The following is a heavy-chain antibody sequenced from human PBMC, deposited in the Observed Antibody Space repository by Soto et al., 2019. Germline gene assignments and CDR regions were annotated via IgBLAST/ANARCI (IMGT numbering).Heavy chain of an antibody. J-gene: IGHJ4*02. V-gene: IGHV3-21*01. CDR1: GFTFSSYS. CDR3: ARDLTVTTPTPLGY. Sequence: VQLVESGGGLVKPGGSLRLSCAASGFTFSSYSMNWVRQAPGKGLEWVSSISSSSSYIYYADSVKGRFTISRDNAKNSLYLQMNSLRAEDTAVYYCARDLTVTTPTPLGYWGQGTLVTVSS. CDR2: ISSSSSYI. D-gene: IGHD4-4*01.